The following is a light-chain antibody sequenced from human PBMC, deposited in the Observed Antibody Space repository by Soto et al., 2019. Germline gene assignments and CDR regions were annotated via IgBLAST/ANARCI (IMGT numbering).Light chain of an antibody. Sequence: EIVLTQSPATLSLSPGERATLSCRASQSLSNSLAWYQQKPGQAPRLLIYNASNRVTGIPGRFSGSGSGTDFTLTISSLEPEDFAVYYCQQRSNWPPTFGGGTKVEIK. V-gene: IGKV3-11*01. CDR1: QSLSNS. CDR3: QQRSNWPPT. J-gene: IGKJ4*01. CDR2: NAS.